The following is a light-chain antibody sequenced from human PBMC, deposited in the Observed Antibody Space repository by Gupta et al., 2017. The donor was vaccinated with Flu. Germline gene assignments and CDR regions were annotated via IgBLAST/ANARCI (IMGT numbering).Light chain of an antibody. J-gene: IGLJ3*02. CDR2: DDT. CDR3: QVWDSSSDPSRV. V-gene: IGLV3-21*02. CDR1: NIGSKS. Sequence: SYVLTQPPSVSVPPGQTASITCGGDNIGSKSVHWYQQKPGQAPVLVVYDDTLRPSGIPERFSGSNSGYTATLTISRVEAGDEAVYYCQVWDSSSDPSRVFGRGTKLTVL.